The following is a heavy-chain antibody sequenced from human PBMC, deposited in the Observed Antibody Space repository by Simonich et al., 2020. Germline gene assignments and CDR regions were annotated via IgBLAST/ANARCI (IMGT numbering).Heavy chain of an antibody. CDR3: ARDLRGSYYYYYYMDV. Sequence: QVQLVQSGAEVKKPGASVKVSCKASGYTFTGYYMHWVRQAPGQGLEVMGWINPNSGGTNYEQKFQGRVTMTRDTSISTAYMELSRLRSDDTAVYYCARDLRGSYYYYYYMDVWGKGTTVTVSS. V-gene: IGHV1-2*02. CDR2: INPNSGGT. D-gene: IGHD1-26*01. CDR1: GYTFTGYY. J-gene: IGHJ6*03.